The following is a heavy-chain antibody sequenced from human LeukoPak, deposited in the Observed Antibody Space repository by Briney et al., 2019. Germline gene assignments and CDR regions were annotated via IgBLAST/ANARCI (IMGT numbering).Heavy chain of an antibody. V-gene: IGHV3-73*01. CDR3: TRQTSDSSGYSFDY. Sequence: GGSLKLSCAASGFTFSGSAMHWVRQASGKGLEWVGRIRSKANSYATAYAASVKGRFTISRDDSKNTAYLQMNSLKTEDTAVYYCTRQTSDSSGYSFDYWGQGTLVTVSS. CDR2: IRSKANSYAT. J-gene: IGHJ4*02. D-gene: IGHD3-22*01. CDR1: GFTFSGSA.